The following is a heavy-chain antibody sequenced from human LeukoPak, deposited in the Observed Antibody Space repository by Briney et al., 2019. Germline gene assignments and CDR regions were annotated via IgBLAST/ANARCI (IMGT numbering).Heavy chain of an antibody. Sequence: HWESPKISCKGSEYNFARYWIGWVRQMPGKGLEWMGIIYPGDSDARYCPSFQGQVTISADKSISTAYLQWSSLKASGTAMYYCATYAGSSTKYFQDWGQDTLGTVSS. CDR1: EYNFARYW. V-gene: IGHV5-51*01. D-gene: IGHD3-10*01. CDR2: IYPGDSDA. J-gene: IGHJ1*01. CDR3: ATYAGSSTKYFQD.